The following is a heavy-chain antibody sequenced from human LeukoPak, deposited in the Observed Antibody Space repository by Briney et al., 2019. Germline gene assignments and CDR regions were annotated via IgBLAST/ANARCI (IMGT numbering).Heavy chain of an antibody. CDR2: ISYDGSNK. Sequence: GGSLRLSCAASGFTFSSYGMHWVRQAPGKGLEWVAVISYDGSNKYYADSVKGRFTISRDNSKNTLYLQMNSLRAEDTAVYYCAKLPYGVDCTNGVCFAHWGQGTLVTVSS. CDR3: AKLPYGVDCTNGVCFAH. CDR1: GFTFSSYG. V-gene: IGHV3-30*18. J-gene: IGHJ4*02. D-gene: IGHD2-8*01.